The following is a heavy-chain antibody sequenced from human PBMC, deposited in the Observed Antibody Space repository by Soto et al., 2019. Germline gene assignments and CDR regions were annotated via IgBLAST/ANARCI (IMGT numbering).Heavy chain of an antibody. J-gene: IGHJ4*02. V-gene: IGHV1-18*01. D-gene: IGHD3-16*01. CDR3: ARDRGSYALDY. CDR1: GYTFTSYG. Sequence: QVQLVQSGAEVKKPGASVKVSCKASGYTFTSYGITWVRQAPGQGLEWMGWSSADNGNTNYAQKLQGRVTMTTDTSTSTAYIKLRSLRSDDAAVYYCARDRGSYALDYWGQGTLVTVSS. CDR2: SSADNGNT.